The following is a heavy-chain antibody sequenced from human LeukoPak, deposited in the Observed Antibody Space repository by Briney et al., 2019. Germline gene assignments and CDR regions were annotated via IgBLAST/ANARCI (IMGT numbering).Heavy chain of an antibody. CDR2: INHSGST. Sequence: SETLSLTCAVYGGSFSGYYWSWIRQPPGKGLEWIGEINHSGSTNYNPSLKSRVTISVDTSMNQFSLKLSSVTAADTAVYYCARVGSSWYWSWFDPWGQGTLVTVSS. CDR1: GGSFSGYY. V-gene: IGHV4-34*01. CDR3: ARVGSSWYWSWFDP. J-gene: IGHJ5*02. D-gene: IGHD6-13*01.